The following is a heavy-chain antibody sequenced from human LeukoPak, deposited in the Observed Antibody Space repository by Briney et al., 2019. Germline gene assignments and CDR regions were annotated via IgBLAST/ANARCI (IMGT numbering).Heavy chain of an antibody. D-gene: IGHD6-13*01. CDR3: ARGYYTSSWNYYMDV. J-gene: IGHJ6*03. CDR1: GFTFSSYG. CDR2: ISGSGGST. Sequence: GGTLRLSCAASGFTFSSYGMSWVRQAPGKGLEWVSAISGSGGSTYYADSVKGRFTISRDNAKNTLYLQMNSLRAEDTAIYYCARGYYTSSWNYYMDVWGKGTTVTISS. V-gene: IGHV3-23*01.